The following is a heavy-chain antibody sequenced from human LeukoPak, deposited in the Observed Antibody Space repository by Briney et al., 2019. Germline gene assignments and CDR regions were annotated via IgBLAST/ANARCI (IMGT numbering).Heavy chain of an antibody. CDR1: GYSISSGYY. D-gene: IGHD4-17*01. CDR3: ATIYGDYYFDY. CDR2: IYHSGST. V-gene: IGHV4-38-2*01. J-gene: IGHJ4*02. Sequence: SETLSLTCAVSGYSISSGYYWGWLRQPPGKGLEWIGSIYHSGSTYYNPSLKSRVTISVDTSKNQFSLKLSSVTAADTAVYYCATIYGDYYFDYWGQGTLVTVSS.